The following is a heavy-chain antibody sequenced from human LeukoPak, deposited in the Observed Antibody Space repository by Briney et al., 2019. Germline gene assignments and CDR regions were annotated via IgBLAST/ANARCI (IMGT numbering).Heavy chain of an antibody. Sequence: GASVEVSCKASGGSFSDYSISWVRQAPGQGLEWMGRIIAILDTAHYAQKFQGRFTITADKATTTVYMELSSLRSDDTAVYYCVRSGYDYDWFDPWGQGTLVTVSS. J-gene: IGHJ5*02. CDR2: IIAILDTA. V-gene: IGHV1-69*08. CDR1: GGSFSDYS. D-gene: IGHD5-12*01. CDR3: VRSGYDYDWFDP.